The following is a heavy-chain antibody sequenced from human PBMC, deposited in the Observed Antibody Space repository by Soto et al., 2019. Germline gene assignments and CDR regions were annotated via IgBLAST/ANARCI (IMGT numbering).Heavy chain of an antibody. J-gene: IGHJ5*02. Sequence: SETLSLTCSASGGSITSSSHFWGWVRQPPGQGLEWIGTIYFTGNTYYTPSLKSRLTMSIDTSKNEFSLRLNSVTAADTAVYDCAGHTFTIDAASYGRSNWFDPWGPGTLVTVSS. CDR2: IYFTGNT. CDR1: GGSITSSSHF. D-gene: IGHD3-9*01. CDR3: AGHTFTIDAASYGRSNWFDP. V-gene: IGHV4-39*01.